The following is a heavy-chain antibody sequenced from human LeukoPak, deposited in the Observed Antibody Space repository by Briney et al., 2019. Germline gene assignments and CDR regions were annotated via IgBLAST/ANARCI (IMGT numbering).Heavy chain of an antibody. CDR2: IYWDDDK. D-gene: IGHD3-16*02. CDR3: ARDLNYDYVWGSYRLFDI. V-gene: IGHV2-5*02. Sequence: SGPTLVNPTQTLTLTCTFSGFSLSTSGVGVGWIRQPPGKGLEWLALIYWDDDKRYSPSLKSRLTITKDTSKNQVVLTMTNMDPVDTATYYCARDLNYDYVWGSYRLFDIWGQGTMVTVSS. J-gene: IGHJ3*02. CDR1: GFSLSTSGVG.